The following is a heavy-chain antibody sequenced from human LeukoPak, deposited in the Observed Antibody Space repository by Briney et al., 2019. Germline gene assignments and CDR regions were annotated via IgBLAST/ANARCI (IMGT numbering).Heavy chain of an antibody. CDR2: IIPNFGTV. CDR3: ARGASSGYFRPAYYYYMDV. Sequence: GASVKASCKGGTSTNYAISWVRQAPGQGLEWMGGIIPNFGTVNYAQKFQGRVTITTDESTSTAYMELSSLRSEDTAVYYCARGASSGYFRPAYYYYMDVWGKGTSVIVSS. V-gene: IGHV1-69*05. CDR1: GTSTNYA. J-gene: IGHJ6*03. D-gene: IGHD3-22*01.